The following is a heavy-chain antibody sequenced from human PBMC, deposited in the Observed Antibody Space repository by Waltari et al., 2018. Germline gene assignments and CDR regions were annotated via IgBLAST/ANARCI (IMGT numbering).Heavy chain of an antibody. CDR3: VRSGLGYCTSSTCYKNDD. V-gene: IGHV4-38-2*01. CDR1: GYFINSGYY. J-gene: IGHJ4*02. CDR2: IYHGGIT. Sequence: QVQLQESGPGLVRPSETLSLTCVVSGYFINSGYYWGWVRQTPGKGLQWIGSIYHGGITYYNPSLKSRLTLSVDTSRNQFSLKLTSVTAADTAIYYCVRSGLGYCTSSTCYKNDDWGQGTLVTVSS. D-gene: IGHD2-2*02.